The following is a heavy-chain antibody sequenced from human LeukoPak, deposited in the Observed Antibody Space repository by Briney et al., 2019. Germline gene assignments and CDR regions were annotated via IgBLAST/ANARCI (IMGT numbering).Heavy chain of an antibody. CDR3: ARLPGGDSSSVVAFDI. J-gene: IGHJ3*02. D-gene: IGHD2-21*02. V-gene: IGHV4-4*07. CDR1: GGSISTYY. CDR2: IYTSGST. Sequence: SETLSLTCAVSGGSISTYYWSWIRQPAGKGLEGIGRIYTSGSTNYNPSLKSRVTMSVDTSKNQFSLNMRSVTAAATAVYYWARLPGGDSSSVVAFDIWGQGTMVTVSS.